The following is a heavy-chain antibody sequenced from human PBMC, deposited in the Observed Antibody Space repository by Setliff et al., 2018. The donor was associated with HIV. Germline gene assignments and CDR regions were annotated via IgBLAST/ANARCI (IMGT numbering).Heavy chain of an antibody. V-gene: IGHV4-39*01. CDR3: ARGVTDGYSYGNDAFDI. D-gene: IGHD5-18*01. CDR2: IYYSGST. J-gene: IGHJ3*02. CDR1: GGSISSSSYY. Sequence: SETLTLTCTVSGGSISSSSYYWGWIRQPPGKGLEWIGSIYYSGSTYYNPSLKSRVTISVDTSKNQFSLKLSSVTAADTAVYYCARGVTDGYSYGNDAFDIWGQGTMVTVSS.